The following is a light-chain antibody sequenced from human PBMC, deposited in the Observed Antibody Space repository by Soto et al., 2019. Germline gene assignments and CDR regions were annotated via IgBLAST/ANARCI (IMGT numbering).Light chain of an antibody. CDR2: LEGSGSY. CDR1: SGHSSDI. CDR3: ETWDSNTRV. V-gene: IGLV4-60*03. Sequence: QSVLTQSSSASASLGSSVKLTFTLSSGHSSDIIAWHQQQPGKAPRYLMKLEGSGSYNKGSGVPDRFSGSRSGADRYLTISNLQSEDEADYYCETWDSNTRVFGGGTKVTVL. J-gene: IGLJ3*02.